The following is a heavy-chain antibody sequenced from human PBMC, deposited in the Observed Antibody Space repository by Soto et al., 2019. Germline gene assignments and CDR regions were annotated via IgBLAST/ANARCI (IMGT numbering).Heavy chain of an antibody. J-gene: IGHJ5*01. CDR1: GDTSTSYY. CDR2: IHNSGTS. CDR3: ARDFYDSVGYTWFDS. V-gene: IGHV4-59*01. Sequence: PSETLSLTCTVSGDTSTSYYLGWIRPAPGKGLEWIGHIHNSGTSTHNPSLNGRVTISIDMSKKQFSLKLTSLTSADTAVYYCARDFYDSVGYTWFDSWSQGTLVTVYS. D-gene: IGHD3-22*01.